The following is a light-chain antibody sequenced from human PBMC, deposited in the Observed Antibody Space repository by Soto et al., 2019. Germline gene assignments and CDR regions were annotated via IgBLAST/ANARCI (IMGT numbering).Light chain of an antibody. J-gene: IGKJ1*01. CDR3: QQYETFSGT. Sequence: DIQMTQSPSSLSASVGDTVTITCPASQDISHYLNWYQQKPGKAPKLLIYRASKLESGVPSRFSGSGSGTEFTLTISSLQHDDSATYYCQQYETFSGTFGPGTKVDIK. CDR1: QDISHY. CDR2: RAS. V-gene: IGKV1-5*03.